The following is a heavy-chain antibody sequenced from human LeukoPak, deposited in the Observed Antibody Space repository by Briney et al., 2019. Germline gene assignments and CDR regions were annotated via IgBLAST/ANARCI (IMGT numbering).Heavy chain of an antibody. J-gene: IGHJ6*02. Sequence: SETLSLTCTVSGGSISGQYWSWIRQPPGKGLEWIGYIYYSGSTYYNPSLKSRVTISVDTSKNQFSLKLSSVTAADTAVYYCARGYCSSTSCFYYYYYYGMDVWGQGTTVTVSS. CDR2: IYYSGST. V-gene: IGHV4-30-4*08. D-gene: IGHD2-2*01. CDR3: ARGYCSSTSCFYYYYYYGMDV. CDR1: GGSISGQY.